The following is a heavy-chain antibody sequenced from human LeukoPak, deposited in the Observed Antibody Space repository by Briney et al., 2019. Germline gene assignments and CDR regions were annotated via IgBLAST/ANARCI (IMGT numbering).Heavy chain of an antibody. CDR2: IWYDGSNK. CDR1: GFTFSSYG. V-gene: IGHV3-33*01. Sequence: GGSLRLSCAASGFTFSSYGMHWVRQAPGKGLEWVAVIWYDGSNKYYADSVKGRFTISRDNSKNTLYLQMNSLRAEDTAVYYCAREFGIAAGGASDIWGQGTMVTVSS. J-gene: IGHJ3*02. CDR3: AREFGIAAGGASDI. D-gene: IGHD6-13*01.